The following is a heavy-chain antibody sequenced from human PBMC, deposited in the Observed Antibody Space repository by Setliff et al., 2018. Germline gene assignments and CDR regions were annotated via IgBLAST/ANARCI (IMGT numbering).Heavy chain of an antibody. CDR3: ASRSDFDWSKKTSDYYYGMEV. D-gene: IGHD3-9*01. J-gene: IGHJ6*02. Sequence: SVKVSCKASGGTFSSYAISWVRQAPGQGLEWMGWITPFNDNTNYAQKFQDRVTITRDRSMSTAYMELSSLRSEDTAMYYCASRSDFDWSKKTSDYYYGMEVWGQGTTVTVSS. CDR2: ITPFNDNT. V-gene: IGHV1-45*02. CDR1: GGTFSSYA.